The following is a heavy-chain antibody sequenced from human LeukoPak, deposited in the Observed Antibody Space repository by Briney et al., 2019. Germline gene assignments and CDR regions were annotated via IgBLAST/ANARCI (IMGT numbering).Heavy chain of an antibody. V-gene: IGHV1-18*01. CDR2: ISAYNGNT. CDR1: GYTFTSYG. CDR3: ARDPAFTMVRGVINWYFDL. Sequence: GASVKVSCKASGYTFTSYGISWVRQAPGQGLEWMGWISAYNGNTNYAQKLQGRVTMTTDTSTSTAYMELRSLRSDDTAVYYCARDPAFTMVRGVINWYFDLWGRGTLVTVSS. J-gene: IGHJ2*01. D-gene: IGHD3-10*01.